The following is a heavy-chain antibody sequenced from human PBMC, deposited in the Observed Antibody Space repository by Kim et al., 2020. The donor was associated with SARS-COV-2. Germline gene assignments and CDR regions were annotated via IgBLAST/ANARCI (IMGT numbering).Heavy chain of an antibody. J-gene: IGHJ4*02. V-gene: IGHV3-7*01. Sequence: GGSLRLSCAASGFTFSSYWMNWVRQAPGKGLEWVANIKQDGSEKYYVDSVRGRFTISRDNAKNSLFLQMNSLRAEDTAVYYCATSRTFDYWGQGTPVTVSS. CDR3: ATSRTFDY. CDR1: GFTFSSYW. CDR2: IKQDGSEK.